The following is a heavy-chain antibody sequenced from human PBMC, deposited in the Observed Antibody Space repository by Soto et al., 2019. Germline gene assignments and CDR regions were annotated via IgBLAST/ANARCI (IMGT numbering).Heavy chain of an antibody. Sequence: SETLSLTCTVSGGSISNSSYLWGWIRQPPGKGLQWIGSVSYSGSTYYNPSLKSRVTISVDTSKTQSSLRLSSVTAADTAVYYCAREGSGSYFWAYYYYGMDVWGQGTTVTVSS. V-gene: IGHV4-39*07. D-gene: IGHD1-26*01. CDR1: GGSISNSSYL. J-gene: IGHJ6*02. CDR3: AREGSGSYFWAYYYYGMDV. CDR2: VSYSGST.